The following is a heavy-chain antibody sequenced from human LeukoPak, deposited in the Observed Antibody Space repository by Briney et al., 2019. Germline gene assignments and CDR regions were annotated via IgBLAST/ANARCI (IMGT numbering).Heavy chain of an antibody. CDR2: IYSGGST. V-gene: IGHV3-53*01. D-gene: IGHD4-23*01. CDR3: ARRAGGYSHPYDY. Sequence: GGSLRLSCAASAFTFSRYGMHWVRQAPGKGLEWVSLIYSGGSTYYADAVKGRFTISRDNSKNTLYLQMNSLRAEDTAVYYCARRAGGYSHPYDYWGQGTLVTVSS. J-gene: IGHJ4*02. CDR1: AFTFSRYG.